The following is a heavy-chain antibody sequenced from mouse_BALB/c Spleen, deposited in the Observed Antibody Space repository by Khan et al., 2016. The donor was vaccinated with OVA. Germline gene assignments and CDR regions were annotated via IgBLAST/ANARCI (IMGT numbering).Heavy chain of an antibody. CDR1: GDSITSGY. J-gene: IGHJ3*01. CDR3: ARSTYRYAFAY. Sequence: EVKLEVSGPSLVKPSQTLSLTCSVTGDSITSGYWCWIRKFPGNKLEYMGYILYSGSTYYNPSLNSRISITRHTSQNQYYLQLNSVSTEDTATYYCARSTYRYAFAYWGQGTLVTVSA. V-gene: IGHV3-8*02. D-gene: IGHD2-14*01. CDR2: ILYSGST.